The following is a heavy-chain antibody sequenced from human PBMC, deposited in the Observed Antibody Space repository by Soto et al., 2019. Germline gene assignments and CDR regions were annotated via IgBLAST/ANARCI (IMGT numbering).Heavy chain of an antibody. D-gene: IGHD7-27*01. CDR2: IYYSGST. Sequence: QVQLQESGPGLVKPSETLSLTCTVSGGSISSYYWSWIRQPPGKGLEWIGYIYYSGSTNYNPSLKSRVTISVDTSKNQFSLKLSSVTAADTAVYYCARAPHSPWLTGEVDYWGQGTLVTVSS. V-gene: IGHV4-59*01. CDR3: ARAPHSPWLTGEVDY. CDR1: GGSISSYY. J-gene: IGHJ4*02.